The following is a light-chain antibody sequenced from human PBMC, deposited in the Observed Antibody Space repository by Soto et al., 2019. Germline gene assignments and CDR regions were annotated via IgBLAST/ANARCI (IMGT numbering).Light chain of an antibody. CDR3: CSYTSSSTLYV. J-gene: IGLJ1*01. CDR1: SSDVGGYNY. CDR2: EVS. Sequence: QSALTQPASVSGSPGQSITISCTGTSSDVGGYNYVSWYQQHPGKAPKLMIYEVSNRPSGVSNRFSGSKSGNTASLTISGLQAEDEADYYCCSYTSSSTLYVFGTGTKLPS. V-gene: IGLV2-14*01.